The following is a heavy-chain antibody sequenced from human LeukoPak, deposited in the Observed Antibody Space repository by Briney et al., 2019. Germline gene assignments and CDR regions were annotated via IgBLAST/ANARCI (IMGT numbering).Heavy chain of an antibody. D-gene: IGHD6-6*01. CDR1: GFTFSSYG. CDR2: IRYDGSNK. V-gene: IGHV3-30*02. J-gene: IGHJ4*02. Sequence: GGSLRLPCAASGFTFSSYGMHWVRQAPGKGLEWVAFIRYDGSNKYYADSVKGRFTISRDNSKNTLYLQMNSLRAEDTAVYYCAKDLWQQLVPSDYWGQGTLVTVSS. CDR3: AKDLWQQLVPSDY.